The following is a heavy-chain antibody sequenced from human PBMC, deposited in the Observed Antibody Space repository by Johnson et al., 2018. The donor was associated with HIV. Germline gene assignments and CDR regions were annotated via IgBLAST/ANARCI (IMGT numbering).Heavy chain of an antibody. CDR1: GLTLSRCD. CDR3: VSREWELHAFDI. D-gene: IGHD1-26*01. Sequence: MLLVESGGGVVQPGGSLRLSCAASGLTLSRCDMHWVRQAPGKGLEWVSAISGSGGSTYYADSVKGRFTISRDNSKNTLYLQMNSLRAEDTAIYYCVSREWELHAFDIWGQGTMVTV. V-gene: IGHV3-23*04. CDR2: ISGSGGST. J-gene: IGHJ3*02.